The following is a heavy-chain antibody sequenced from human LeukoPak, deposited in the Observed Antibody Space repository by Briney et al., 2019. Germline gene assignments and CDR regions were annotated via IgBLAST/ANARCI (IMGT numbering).Heavy chain of an antibody. CDR1: GFTFSSYS. V-gene: IGHV3-48*01. D-gene: IGHD3-22*01. CDR2: ISSSSSTI. CDR3: ARDSYDSSGYLDY. Sequence: GGSLRLSCAASGFTFSSYSMNWVRQAPGKGLEWVSYISSSSSTIYYADSVKGRFTISRDNAKNSLYLQMNSLRAEDTAVYYCARDSYDSSGYLDYWGQGTLVTVSS. J-gene: IGHJ4*02.